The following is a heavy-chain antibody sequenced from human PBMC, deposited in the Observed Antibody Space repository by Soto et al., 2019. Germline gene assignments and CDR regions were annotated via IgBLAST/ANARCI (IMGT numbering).Heavy chain of an antibody. D-gene: IGHD3-22*01. Sequence: ASVKVSCKASGYTFTSYDINWVRQATGQGLEWMGWMNPNSGNTGYAQKFQGRVTMTRNTTISTAYMKLSSLRSEDTAVYYCTGGSPLYDSSEWFDPWGQGTLVTVSS. J-gene: IGHJ5*02. V-gene: IGHV1-8*01. CDR1: GYTFTSYD. CDR3: TGGSPLYDSSEWFDP. CDR2: MNPNSGNT.